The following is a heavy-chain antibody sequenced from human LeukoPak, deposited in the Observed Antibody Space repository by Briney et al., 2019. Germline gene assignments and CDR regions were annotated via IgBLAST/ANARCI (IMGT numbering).Heavy chain of an antibody. V-gene: IGHV4-59*01. CDR2: IYYSGST. CDR1: GGSISSYY. D-gene: IGHD3-10*01. J-gene: IGHJ6*03. Sequence: SETLSLTCTVSGGSISSYYWSWIRQPPGKGLEWIGYIYYSGSTNYNPSLKSRVTISVDTSKDQFSLKLSSVTAADTAVYYCARVFQGSGSYFYYYYYMDVWGTGTTVTVSS. CDR3: ARVFQGSGSYFYYYYYMDV.